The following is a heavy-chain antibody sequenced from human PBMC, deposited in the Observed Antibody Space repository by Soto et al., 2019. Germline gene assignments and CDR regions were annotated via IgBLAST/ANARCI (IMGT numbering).Heavy chain of an antibody. D-gene: IGHD3-16*02. CDR3: ARLYGLDAFDI. CDR2: IYYSGST. Sequence: QVQLQESGPGLVKPSETLSLTCTVSGGSINSYYWSWIRQPPGKGLEWIGYIYYSGSTNYNPSLKSRVTISVDTSKNQFSLKLSSVTAVDTAVYYCARLYGLDAFDIWGQGTMVTVSS. CDR1: GGSINSYY. V-gene: IGHV4-59*08. J-gene: IGHJ3*02.